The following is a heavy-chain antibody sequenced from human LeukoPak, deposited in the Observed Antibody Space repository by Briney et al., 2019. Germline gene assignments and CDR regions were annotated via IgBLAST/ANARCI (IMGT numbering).Heavy chain of an antibody. Sequence: PGRSLRLSCAASGFTFSSYAMRWVRRASGKGLEWVAVISYDGSNKYYADSVKGRFTISRDNSKNTLYLQMNSLRAEDTAVYYCARDHYYDSSGYYSTDYFDYWGQGTLVTVSS. V-gene: IGHV3-30-3*01. D-gene: IGHD3-22*01. CDR3: ARDHYYDSSGYYSTDYFDY. CDR2: ISYDGSNK. J-gene: IGHJ4*02. CDR1: GFTFSSYA.